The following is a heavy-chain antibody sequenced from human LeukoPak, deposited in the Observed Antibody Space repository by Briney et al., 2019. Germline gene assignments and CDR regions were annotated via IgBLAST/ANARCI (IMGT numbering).Heavy chain of an antibody. V-gene: IGHV1-2*02. CDR1: GYTFTGYY. J-gene: IGHJ5*02. CDR3: ARGNVVVPAATYDNWFDP. Sequence: ASVKVSCKASGYTFTGYYMHWVRQVPGQGLEWMGWINPNSGGTNYAQKFQGRVTMTRDTSISTAYMELSRLRSDDTAVYYCARGNVVVPAATYDNWFDPWGQGTLVTVSS. CDR2: INPNSGGT. D-gene: IGHD2-2*01.